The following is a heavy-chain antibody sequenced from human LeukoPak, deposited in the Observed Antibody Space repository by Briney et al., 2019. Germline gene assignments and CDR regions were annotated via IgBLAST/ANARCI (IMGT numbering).Heavy chain of an antibody. V-gene: IGHV3-66*02. D-gene: IGHD6-13*01. CDR1: GFTFSSNY. J-gene: IGHJ6*03. Sequence: GGSLRLSCAASGFTFSSNYMSWVRQAPGKGLEWVSVIYSGGSTYYADSVKGRFTISRDNSKNTLYLQMNSLRAEDTAVYYCARVLGGSSWYFGYYYYYMDVWGKGTTVTVSS. CDR3: ARVLGGSSWYFGYYYYYMDV. CDR2: IYSGGST.